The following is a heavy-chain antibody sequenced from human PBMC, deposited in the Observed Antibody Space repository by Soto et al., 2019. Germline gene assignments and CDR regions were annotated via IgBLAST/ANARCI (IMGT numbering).Heavy chain of an antibody. CDR1: GGSISSYY. CDR3: ASMIGDPVLSFDS. D-gene: IGHD3-10*02. CDR2: IFYSGST. J-gene: IGHJ5*01. Sequence: QVQLQESGPGLVKPSETLSLTCTVSGGSISSYYWSWIRQPPGKGLEWIGFIFYSGSTSYDPSLKSRVTISIDTSAYQCPPTLNSVTAADTAVYYCASMIGDPVLSFDSWGQGTLVAVSS. V-gene: IGHV4-59*01.